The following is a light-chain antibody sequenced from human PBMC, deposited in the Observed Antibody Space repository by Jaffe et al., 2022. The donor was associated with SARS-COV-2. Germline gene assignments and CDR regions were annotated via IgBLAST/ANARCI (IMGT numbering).Light chain of an antibody. CDR2: GNS. Sequence: QSVLTQPPSVSGAPGQRVTISCTGSSSNIGAGYDVHWYQQLPGTAPKLLIYGNSNRPSGVPDRFSGSKSGTSASLAISGLQVEDEADYYCQSYDRSHVVFGGGTKLTVL. CDR1: SSNIGAGYD. CDR3: QSYDRSHVV. J-gene: IGLJ2*01. V-gene: IGLV1-40*01.